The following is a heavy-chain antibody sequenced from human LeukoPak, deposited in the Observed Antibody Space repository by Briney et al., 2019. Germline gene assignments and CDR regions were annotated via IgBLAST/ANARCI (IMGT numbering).Heavy chain of an antibody. CDR1: RGSISTYY. D-gene: IGHD3-9*01. J-gene: IGHJ4*02. CDR3: ARGILYYDILTGYLLYYFDY. Sequence: SETLSLTCTVSRGSISTYYWSWIRQPAGKGLEWIGRIYTSGSTNYNPSLKSRVTISVDTSKNQFSLKLSSVTAADTAVYYCARGILYYDILTGYLLYYFDYWGQGTLVTVSS. V-gene: IGHV4-4*07. CDR2: IYTSGST.